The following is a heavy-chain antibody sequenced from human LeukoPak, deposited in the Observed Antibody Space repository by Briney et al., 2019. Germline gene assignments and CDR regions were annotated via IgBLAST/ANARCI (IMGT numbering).Heavy chain of an antibody. Sequence: PGGSLRLSCAASGFTFSSYGMHWVRQAPGKGLEWVAVIWYDGSNKYYADSVKGRFTISRDNSKNTLYLQMNSLRAEDTAVYYCARDRSGAGVFDYWGQGTLVTVSS. D-gene: IGHD6-25*01. CDR1: GFTFSSYG. CDR2: IWYDGSNK. V-gene: IGHV3-33*01. CDR3: ARDRSGAGVFDY. J-gene: IGHJ4*02.